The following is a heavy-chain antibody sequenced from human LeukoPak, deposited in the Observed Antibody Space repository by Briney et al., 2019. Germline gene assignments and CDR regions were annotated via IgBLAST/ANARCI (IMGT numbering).Heavy chain of an antibody. D-gene: IGHD6-19*01. Sequence: PGGSLRLSCAASGFTFSSYAVRWVRQARGKGLVGVSSFRWSGDSTYYADSVKGRFTISRDNSKNTLYLQMNSLRAEDTAVYYGANSASIAVAGTPDDYWGQGTLVTVSS. CDR3: ANSASIAVAGTPDDY. CDR1: GFTFSSYA. CDR2: FRWSGDST. V-gene: IGHV3-23*01. J-gene: IGHJ4*02.